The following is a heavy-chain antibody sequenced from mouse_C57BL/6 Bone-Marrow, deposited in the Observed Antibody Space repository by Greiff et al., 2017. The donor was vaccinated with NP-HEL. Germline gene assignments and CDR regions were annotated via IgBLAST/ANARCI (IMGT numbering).Heavy chain of an antibody. CDR1: GFSLTSYG. V-gene: IGHV2-2*01. CDR3: ARNELRLNWFAY. D-gene: IGHD3-2*02. Sequence: QVQLQQSGPGLVQPSQSLSITCTVSGFSLTSYGVHWVRQSPGKGLEWLGVIWSGGSTDYNAALISRLSISKDNSKSQVFFKMNSLQADDTAIYYCARNELRLNWFAYWGQGTLVTVSA. J-gene: IGHJ3*01. CDR2: IWSGGST.